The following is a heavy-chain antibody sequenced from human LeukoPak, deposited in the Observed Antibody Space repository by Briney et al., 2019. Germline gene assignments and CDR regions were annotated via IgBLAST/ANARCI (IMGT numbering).Heavy chain of an antibody. CDR2: FYTGGRS. D-gene: IGHD3-16*01. V-gene: IGHV4-4*07. Sequence: SETLSLTCSVSGVSVSSDYWSWIRQPAGQGLEWIGRFYTGGRSSYNPSVKSRVTISVDTSKNQFSLTLTSVTVADTGVYFCARDIPPFGRFDPWGQGTLVTVSS. CDR1: GVSVSSDY. J-gene: IGHJ5*02. CDR3: ARDIPPFGRFDP.